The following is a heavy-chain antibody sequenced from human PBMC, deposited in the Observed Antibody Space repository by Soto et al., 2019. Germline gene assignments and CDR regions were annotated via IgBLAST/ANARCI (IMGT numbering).Heavy chain of an antibody. Sequence: PSETLSLTCAVYVGSFSGYYWSWIRQPPGKGLERIGEINYRGSTKYNPSLKSRVTISRDTSKNQFSLNLNSVTAADTAVYYCVRSGDYAWFDPWGLGTLVTVS. CDR1: VGSFSGYY. D-gene: IGHD2-21*02. CDR3: VRSGDYAWFDP. V-gene: IGHV4-34*01. J-gene: IGHJ5*02. CDR2: INYRGST.